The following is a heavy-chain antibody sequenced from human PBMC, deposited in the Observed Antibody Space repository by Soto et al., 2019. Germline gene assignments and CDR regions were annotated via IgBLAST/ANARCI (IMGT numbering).Heavy chain of an antibody. V-gene: IGHV3-73*01. D-gene: IGHD6-19*01. J-gene: IGHJ3*02. CDR2: IRSKANSYAT. CDR3: TSPGIAVAPGSVDI. CDR1: GFTFSGSA. Sequence: GGSLRLSCAASGFTFSGSAMHWVRQASGKGLEWVGRIRSKANSYATAYAASVKGRFTISRDDSKNTAYLQMNSLKTEDTAAYYCTSPGIAVAPGSVDIWGQGTMVTVSS.